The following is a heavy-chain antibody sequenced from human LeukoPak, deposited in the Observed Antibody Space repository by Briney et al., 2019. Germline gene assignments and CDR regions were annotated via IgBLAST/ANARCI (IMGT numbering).Heavy chain of an antibody. J-gene: IGHJ5*02. CDR1: GYTFTNYY. CDR3: AREAVTIFGMVRTQTPKGPHRFDP. CDR2: INPSGGTT. Sequence: ASVKVSWKASGYTFTNYYIHWVRQAAGQGLEWTGLINPSGGTTNCAQKFQGRVTMTRDMSTTTVYMHLSSLRSEDTAVYYCAREAVTIFGMVRTQTPKGPHRFDPWGQGTLVTVSS. V-gene: IGHV1-46*01. D-gene: IGHD3-3*01.